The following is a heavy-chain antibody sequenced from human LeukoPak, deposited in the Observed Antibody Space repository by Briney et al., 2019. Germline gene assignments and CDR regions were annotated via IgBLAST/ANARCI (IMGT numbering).Heavy chain of an antibody. CDR1: GGSISSYY. D-gene: IGHD6-13*01. Sequence: SETLSLTCTGSGGSISSYYWSWIRQPPGKGLEWIGYIYYSGGTNYNPSLKSRVTISVDTSKNQFSLKLSSVTAADTAMYYCARQASIAAAGPDYWGQGTLVTVSS. J-gene: IGHJ4*02. CDR3: ARQASIAAAGPDY. V-gene: IGHV4-59*08. CDR2: IYYSGGT.